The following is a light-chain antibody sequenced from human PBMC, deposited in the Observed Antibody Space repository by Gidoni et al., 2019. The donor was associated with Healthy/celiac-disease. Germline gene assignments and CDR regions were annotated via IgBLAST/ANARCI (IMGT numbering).Light chain of an antibody. CDR1: QSISSY. Sequence: DIQMIHSPSSLSASVGDRVTITCRASQSISSYLHWYQQKPGKAPKLLIYAASSLQSGVPPRFSGSGSGTDFTLTISSLQPEDFATYYCQQSCSTPRAFGPGTKVDIK. CDR2: AAS. J-gene: IGKJ3*01. V-gene: IGKV1-39*01. CDR3: QQSCSTPRA.